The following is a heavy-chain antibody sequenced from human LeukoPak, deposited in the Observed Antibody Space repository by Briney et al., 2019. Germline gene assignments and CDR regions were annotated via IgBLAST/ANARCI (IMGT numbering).Heavy chain of an antibody. J-gene: IGHJ4*02. CDR2: IYSGGST. CDR1: GFTVSSNY. D-gene: IGHD3-9*01. Sequence: GGSLRLSCAAYGFTVSSNYMSWVRQAPGKGLEWVSVIYSGGSTYYADSVKGRFTISRDNSKNTLYLQMNSLRAEDTAVYYCARDDILTGYRDYWGRGTLVTVSS. CDR3: ARDDILTGYRDY. V-gene: IGHV3-53*01.